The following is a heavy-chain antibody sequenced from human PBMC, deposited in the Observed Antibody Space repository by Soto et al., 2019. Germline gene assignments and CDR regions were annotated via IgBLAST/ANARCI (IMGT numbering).Heavy chain of an antibody. V-gene: IGHV4-39*07. D-gene: IGHD3-10*01. CDR1: GGSISSSSYY. Sequence: SETLSLTCTVSGGSISSSSYYWGWIRQPPGKGLEWIGSINYSGSTNYNPSLKSRVTISVDTSKNQFSLKLSSVTAADTAVYYCARVPVRITMVRGVRPGHWFDPWGQGTLVTVSS. CDR2: INYSGST. CDR3: ARVPVRITMVRGVRPGHWFDP. J-gene: IGHJ5*02.